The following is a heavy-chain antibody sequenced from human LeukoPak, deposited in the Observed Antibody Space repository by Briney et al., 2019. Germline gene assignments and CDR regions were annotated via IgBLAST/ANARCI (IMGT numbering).Heavy chain of an antibody. CDR2: INHSGST. CDR1: GGSFSGYY. V-gene: IGHV4-34*01. CDR3: AREVLIQYRTFNWFDP. J-gene: IGHJ5*02. Sequence: SETLSLTCAVYGGSFSGYYWSWIRQPPGKGLEWIGEINHSGSTNYNPSLKSRVTISVDTSKNQFSLNLSSVTAADTAVYYCAREVLIQYRTFNWFDPWGQGTLVTVSS. D-gene: IGHD4-11*01.